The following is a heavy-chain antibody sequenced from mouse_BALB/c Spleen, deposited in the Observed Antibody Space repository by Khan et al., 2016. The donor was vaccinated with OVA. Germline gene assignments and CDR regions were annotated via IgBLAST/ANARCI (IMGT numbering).Heavy chain of an antibody. CDR3: VRDGAYHRNDGWFAY. CDR2: INPSNGYT. J-gene: IGHJ3*01. D-gene: IGHD2-14*01. Sequence: QVQLKESGAELARPGASVKMSCKASGYTFISYTIHWIKKRPGQGLEWIGYINPSNGYTNYNQKFKDEATLTTDKSSTTAYLQLSSLTSDDSAVYNCVRDGAYHRNDGWFAYWGQGTLVTVSA. CDR1: GYTFISYT. V-gene: IGHV1-4*01.